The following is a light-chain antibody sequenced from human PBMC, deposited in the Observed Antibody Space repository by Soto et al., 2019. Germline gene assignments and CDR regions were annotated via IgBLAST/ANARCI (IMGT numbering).Light chain of an antibody. CDR1: QSISSW. CDR3: QRYNSYSGK. J-gene: IGKJ1*01. Sequence: DIQMTQSPSTLSASVGDRVTITCRASQSISSWLAWYQQKPGKAPKLLIYKATSLESGVPSRFSGSGSGAECTLTISSLQPDEFASYYCQRYNSYSGKFGQGTKVEIK. CDR2: KAT. V-gene: IGKV1-5*03.